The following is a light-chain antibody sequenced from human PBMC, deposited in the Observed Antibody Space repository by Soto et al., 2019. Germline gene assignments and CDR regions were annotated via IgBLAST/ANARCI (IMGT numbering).Light chain of an antibody. CDR1: SSDVGGYNY. CDR3: SSYTRSSTLVV. J-gene: IGLJ2*01. CDR2: DVS. Sequence: QSALTQPASVSGSPGQSITISCTGTSSDVGGYNYVSWYQQHPGKAPKLMIYDVSNRPSGVSNRFSGSKSGNTASLTISGLQAEDGADYYCSSYTRSSTLVVFGGGTKVTVL. V-gene: IGLV2-14*01.